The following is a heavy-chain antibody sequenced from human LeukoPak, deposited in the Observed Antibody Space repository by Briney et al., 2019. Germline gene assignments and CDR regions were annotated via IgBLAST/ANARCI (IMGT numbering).Heavy chain of an antibody. CDR3: ARGRYSSSWPPSDAFDI. J-gene: IGHJ3*02. Sequence: GGSLRLSCAASGFTFSSYAMHWVRQAPGKGLEWVAVISYDGSNKYYADSVKGRFTISRDNSKNTLYLRMNSLRAEDTAVYYCARGRYSSSWPPSDAFDIWGQGTMVTVSS. D-gene: IGHD6-13*01. CDR1: GFTFSSYA. V-gene: IGHV3-30-3*01. CDR2: ISYDGSNK.